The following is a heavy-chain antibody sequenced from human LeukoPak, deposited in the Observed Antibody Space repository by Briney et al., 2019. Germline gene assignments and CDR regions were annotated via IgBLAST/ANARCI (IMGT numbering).Heavy chain of an antibody. D-gene: IGHD3-3*01. Sequence: GGSLRLSCAASGFTFSSYSMNWVRQAPGKGLEWVSYISSSSSTIYYADSVKGRFTISRDNAKNSLYLQMNSLRAEDTAVYHCARDNDDFWSAMNYYYYYMDVWGKGTTVTVSS. CDR1: GFTFSSYS. CDR2: ISSSSSTI. V-gene: IGHV3-48*01. CDR3: ARDNDDFWSAMNYYYYYMDV. J-gene: IGHJ6*03.